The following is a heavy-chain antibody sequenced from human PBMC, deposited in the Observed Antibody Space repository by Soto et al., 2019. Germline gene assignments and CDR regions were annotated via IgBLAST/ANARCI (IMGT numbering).Heavy chain of an antibody. CDR2: IYYSGST. V-gene: IGHV4-31*03. CDR3: ASTPLKYCTNGVCYTRQNYYYGMDV. CDR1: GGSISSGGYY. Sequence: SETLSLTCTVSGGSISSGGYYWSWIRQHPGKGLEWIGYIYYSGSTYYNPSLKSRVTISVDTSKNQLSLKLSSVTAADTAVYYCASTPLKYCTNGVCYTRQNYYYGMDVWGQGTTVTVSS. D-gene: IGHD2-8*01. J-gene: IGHJ6*02.